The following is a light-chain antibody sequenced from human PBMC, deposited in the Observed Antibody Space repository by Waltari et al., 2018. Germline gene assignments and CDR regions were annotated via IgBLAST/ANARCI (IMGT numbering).Light chain of an antibody. J-gene: IGKJ4*01. CDR3: QQRSNWPLGLT. CDR1: QSVSSY. V-gene: IGKV3-11*01. Sequence: EIVLTQSPATLSLSPGERATLSCRASQSVSSYLAWYQQKPGQAPRLLIYDASNRATGIPARFSGSGPGTDFTLTISSLEPEDFAVYYCQQRSNWPLGLTFGGGTKVEIK. CDR2: DAS.